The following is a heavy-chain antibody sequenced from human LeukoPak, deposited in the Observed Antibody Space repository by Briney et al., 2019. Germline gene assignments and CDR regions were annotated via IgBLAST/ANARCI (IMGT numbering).Heavy chain of an antibody. Sequence: GGSLRLSCAASGFTFSTYAITWVRQAPGKGLEWVPVISGSSDRSTYYADSVKGRFTISRDDSKNTLYMQMNSLRAEDTAIYYCAKRTVAGGGYGYFFDYWGQGTLVTVSS. CDR1: GFTFSTYA. V-gene: IGHV3-23*01. CDR3: AKRTVAGGGYGYFFDY. D-gene: IGHD6-19*01. CDR2: ISGSSDRST. J-gene: IGHJ4*02.